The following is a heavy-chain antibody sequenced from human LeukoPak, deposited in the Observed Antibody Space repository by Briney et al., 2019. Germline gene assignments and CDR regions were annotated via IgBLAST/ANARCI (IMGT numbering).Heavy chain of an antibody. J-gene: IGHJ6*03. CDR3: ARDLLRSSDAYYYYMDV. CDR2: INPSAGST. D-gene: IGHD3-3*01. CDR1: GYTFTSYY. V-gene: IGHV1-46*01. Sequence: ASVKVSCKASGYTFTSYYLHWVRQAPGQGLEWMGMINPSAGSTDYAQNFQGRVTMTRDTSTSTVYMELSSLRSEDTAVYYCARDLLRSSDAYYYYMDVWGKGTTVTVSS.